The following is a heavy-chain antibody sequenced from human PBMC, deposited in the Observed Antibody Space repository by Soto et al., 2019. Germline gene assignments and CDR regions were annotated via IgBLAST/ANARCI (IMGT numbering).Heavy chain of an antibody. J-gene: IGHJ5*02. V-gene: IGHV4-34*01. CDR1: GGSFSGYY. Sequence: QVQLQQWGAGLLKPSETLSLTCAVYGGSFSGYYWSWIRQPPGKGLEWIGEINHSGSTNYNPSLKSRVTISVDTCKNQFSLKLSSVTAADTAVYYCARWEHGSSRRKYDPWGQGTLVTVSS. D-gene: IGHD6-13*01. CDR2: INHSGST. CDR3: ARWEHGSSRRKYDP.